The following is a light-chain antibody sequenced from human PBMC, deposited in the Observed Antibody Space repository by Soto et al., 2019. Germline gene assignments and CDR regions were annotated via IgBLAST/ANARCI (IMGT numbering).Light chain of an antibody. CDR3: NSFKISNPPYYV. J-gene: IGLJ1*01. Sequence: QSALTQPASVSGSPGQSITISCTGTSSDVGGYNYVSWYQQHPGKAPKLMIYDVSNRPSGVSNRFSGSKSGNTASLTISGLQADDEADYYCNSFKISNPPYYVFGTGTKVTVL. CDR2: DVS. V-gene: IGLV2-14*01. CDR1: SSDVGGYNY.